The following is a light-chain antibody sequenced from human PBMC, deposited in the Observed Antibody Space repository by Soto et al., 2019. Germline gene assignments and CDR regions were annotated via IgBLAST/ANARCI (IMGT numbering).Light chain of an antibody. Sequence: DIQMPQSPSTLSASVGDRVTITCRASQSISSWLAWYQQKPGKAPNLLIYDASSLESGVPSRFSGSGSGTEFTLTISSLQPDDFATYYCQQSRTFGQGTKVDIK. CDR3: QQSRT. J-gene: IGKJ1*01. CDR1: QSISSW. CDR2: DAS. V-gene: IGKV1-5*01.